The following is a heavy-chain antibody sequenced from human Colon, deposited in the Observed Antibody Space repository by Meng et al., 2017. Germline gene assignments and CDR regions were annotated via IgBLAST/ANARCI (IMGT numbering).Heavy chain of an antibody. CDR3: ARERIQLWSHYFDY. D-gene: IGHD5-18*01. Sequence: APRLSRAASGFTFSSYAMHWVRQAPGKGLEWVAVISYDGSNKYYADSVKGRFTIPRDNSKNTLYLQMNSLRAEDTAVYYCARERIQLWSHYFDYWGQGTLVTVSS. CDR1: GFTFSSYA. V-gene: IGHV3-30*04. J-gene: IGHJ4*02. CDR2: ISYDGSNK.